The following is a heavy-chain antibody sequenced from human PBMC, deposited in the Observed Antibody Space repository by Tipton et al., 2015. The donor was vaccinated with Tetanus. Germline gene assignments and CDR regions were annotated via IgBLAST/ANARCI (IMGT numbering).Heavy chain of an antibody. CDR2: IWYDGSNK. V-gene: IGHV3-33*01. D-gene: IGHD4-23*01. J-gene: IGHJ4*02. CDR1: GFTFSSYG. CDR3: ARATDYGGNPSVY. Sequence: SLRLSCAASGFTFSSYGTHWVRQAPGKGLEWVAVIWYDGSNKYYADSVKGRFTISRDNSKNTLYLQMNSLRAEDTAVYYCARATDYGGNPSVYWGQGTLVTVSS.